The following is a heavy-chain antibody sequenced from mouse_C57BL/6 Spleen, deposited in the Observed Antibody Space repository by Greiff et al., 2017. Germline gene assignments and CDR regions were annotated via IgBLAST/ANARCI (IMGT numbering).Heavy chain of an antibody. CDR3: TTPYYYGSSYPFDY. J-gene: IGHJ2*01. V-gene: IGHV14-1*01. Sequence: EVKLMESGAELVRPGASVKLSCTASGFNIKDYYMHWVKQRPEQGLEWIGRIDPEDGDTEYAPKFQGKATMTADTSSNTAYLQLSSLTSEDTAVYYCTTPYYYGSSYPFDYWGQGTTLTVSS. CDR2: IDPEDGDT. D-gene: IGHD1-1*01. CDR1: GFNIKDYY.